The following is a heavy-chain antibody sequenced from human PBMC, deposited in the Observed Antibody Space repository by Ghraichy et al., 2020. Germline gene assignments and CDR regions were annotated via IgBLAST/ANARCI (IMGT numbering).Heavy chain of an antibody. D-gene: IGHD1-14*01. CDR1: GGSVTSNNW. Sequence: SETLSLTCAVSGGSVTSNNWWSWVRQPPGKGLEWIGEIYLGGRTNYNPSLKSRVAISIDKSKNQLSLELNSVTAADTAVYYCVPNRGDHGWFDPWGQGTLVTVSS. CDR2: IYLGGRT. CDR3: VPNRGDHGWFDP. V-gene: IGHV4-4*02. J-gene: IGHJ5*01.